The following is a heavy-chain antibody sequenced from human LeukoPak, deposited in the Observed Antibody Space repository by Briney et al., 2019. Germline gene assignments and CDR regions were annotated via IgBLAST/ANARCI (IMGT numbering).Heavy chain of an antibody. J-gene: IGHJ4*02. CDR3: ARILTYSYGLDY. CDR1: GFSFSSSW. CDR2: IKEDESEI. Sequence: PGGSRRLSCAASGFSFSSSWMTWVRQAPGKGLEWVANIKEDESEIYYVDSVKGRFTASRDNAKTSLYLQMNSLRAEDTAVYYCARILTYSYGLDYWGQGILVTVSS. V-gene: IGHV3-7*01. D-gene: IGHD5-18*01.